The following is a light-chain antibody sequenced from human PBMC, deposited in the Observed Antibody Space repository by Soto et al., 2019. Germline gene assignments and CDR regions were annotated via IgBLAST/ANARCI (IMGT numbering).Light chain of an antibody. CDR1: QSVNSRY. J-gene: IGKJ4*01. V-gene: IGKV3-20*01. Sequence: EVVLTQSPGTLSLSPGERATLSCRASQSVNSRYLAWYQQKPGQAPRLLIYGASSRATGIPDRFSGSGSGTDFTLTISRLEPEDFAVYYCQQHGSSPTTFGGGTKVEIK. CDR3: QQHGSSPTT. CDR2: GAS.